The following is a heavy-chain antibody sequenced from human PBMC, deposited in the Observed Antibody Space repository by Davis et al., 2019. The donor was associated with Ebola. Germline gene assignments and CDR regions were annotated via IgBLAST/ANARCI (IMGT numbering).Heavy chain of an antibody. D-gene: IGHD2-21*02. Sequence: SVPVSRQASRYTFTDYYMNWVRQAPGQGLEWMGIIAPSGDFTRFAPTFQGRITLTTDTSTNTVYMEVTSLKSEDTAVYYCARALDRLLDFDYWGQGTLVTVSS. J-gene: IGHJ4*02. V-gene: IGHV1-46*01. CDR3: ARALDRLLDFDY. CDR1: RYTFTDYY. CDR2: IAPSGDFT.